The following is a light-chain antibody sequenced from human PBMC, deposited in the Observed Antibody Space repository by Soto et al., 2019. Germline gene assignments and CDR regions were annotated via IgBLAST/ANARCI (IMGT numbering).Light chain of an antibody. CDR1: QSVSNTS. Sequence: EIVLTQSPGTLSLSPGERATLSCRASQSVSNTSLAWYQQKPGQAPRLLIYDASSRATGVPDRFSGSGSGTDFTLSISRLEPKDFVIYYCQQYGRSPGLLTFGLGTKVDIK. CDR3: QQYGRSPGLLT. CDR2: DAS. J-gene: IGKJ3*01. V-gene: IGKV3-20*01.